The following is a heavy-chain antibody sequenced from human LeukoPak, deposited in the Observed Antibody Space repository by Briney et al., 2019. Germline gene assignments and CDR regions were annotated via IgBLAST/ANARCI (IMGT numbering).Heavy chain of an antibody. CDR3: ARRFDTSGYFQN. CDR2: IYPGDSDT. J-gene: IGHJ1*01. V-gene: IGHV5-51*01. Sequence: GESLKISCKGSGYSFTTYWIGWARQMPGKGLEWMGIIYPGDSDTRYSPSFQGQVTISADKSISTAYLQWNSLKASDTAIYYCARRFDTSGYFQNWGQGTLVTVSS. CDR1: GYSFTTYW. D-gene: IGHD3-22*01.